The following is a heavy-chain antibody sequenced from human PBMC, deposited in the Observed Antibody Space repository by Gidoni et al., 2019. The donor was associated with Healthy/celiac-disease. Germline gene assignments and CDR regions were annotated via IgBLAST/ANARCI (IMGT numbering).Heavy chain of an antibody. J-gene: IGHJ4*02. CDR2: INHSGST. CDR3: ARGHSGWYGRYFDY. V-gene: IGHV4-34*01. Sequence: QVQLQQWGAGLLKPSETLSLTCAVYGGSFSGYYWSWIRQPPGKGLEWIGEINHSGSTNYNPSLKSRVTISGDTSKNQFSLKLSSVTAADTAVYYCARGHSGWYGRYFDYWGQGTLVTVSS. D-gene: IGHD6-19*01. CDR1: GGSFSGYY.